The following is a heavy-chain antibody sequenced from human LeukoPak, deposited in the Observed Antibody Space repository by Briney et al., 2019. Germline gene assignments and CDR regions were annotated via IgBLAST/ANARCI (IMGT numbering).Heavy chain of an antibody. CDR2: IYYSGST. Sequence: ASETLSLTCTVSGGSISSSSYYWGWIRQPPGKGLEWIGSIYYSGSTYYNPSLKSRVTISVDTSKNQFSLKLSSVTAADTAIYYCARRSIEMATPFDYWGQETLVTVSS. CDR3: ARRSIEMATPFDY. D-gene: IGHD5-24*01. CDR1: GGSISSSSYY. V-gene: IGHV4-39*01. J-gene: IGHJ4*02.